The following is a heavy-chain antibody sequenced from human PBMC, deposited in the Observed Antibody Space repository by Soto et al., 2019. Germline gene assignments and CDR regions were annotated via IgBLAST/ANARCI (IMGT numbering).Heavy chain of an antibody. CDR1: GYTFTTYD. D-gene: IGHD2-8*01. Sequence: QVQRVQSGAEVKKPGASVKVSCKASGYTFTTYDISWVRQAPGQGLEWMGRISTYNGNTNYPQSLQGRLTMTTDTSTTTAYMELRSLRSDDTAVYYCAIDPYHVLMVNAPNLYGMDVWGQGTTVTVSS. V-gene: IGHV1-18*01. J-gene: IGHJ6*02. CDR2: ISTYNGNT. CDR3: AIDPYHVLMVNAPNLYGMDV.